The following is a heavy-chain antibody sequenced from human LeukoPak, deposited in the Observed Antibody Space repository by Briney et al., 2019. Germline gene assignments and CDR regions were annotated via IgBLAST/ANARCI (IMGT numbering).Heavy chain of an antibody. J-gene: IGHJ4*02. V-gene: IGHV3-30*04. CDR1: GFTFSSYA. CDR3: ARSPVVAATIFPGGAIDY. Sequence: GGSLRLSCAASGFTFSSYAMHWVRQAPGKGLEWVAVISYDGSNKYYADSVKGRFTISRDNSKNTLYLQMNSLRAEDTAVYYCARSPVVAATIFPGGAIDYWGQGTLVTVSS. D-gene: IGHD2-15*01. CDR2: ISYDGSNK.